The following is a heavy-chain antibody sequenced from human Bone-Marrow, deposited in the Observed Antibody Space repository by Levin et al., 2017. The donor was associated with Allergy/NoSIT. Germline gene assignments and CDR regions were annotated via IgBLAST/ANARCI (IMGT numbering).Heavy chain of an antibody. J-gene: IGHJ4*02. CDR2: INHSGST. CDR1: GGSFSGYY. D-gene: IGHD5-18*01. Sequence: SETLSLTCAVYGGSFSGYYWSWIRQPPGKGLEWIGEINHSGSTNYNPSLKSRVTISVDTSKNQFSLKLSSVTAADTAVYYCARGLWLSYWGQGTLVTVSS. CDR3: ARGLWLSY. V-gene: IGHV4-34*01.